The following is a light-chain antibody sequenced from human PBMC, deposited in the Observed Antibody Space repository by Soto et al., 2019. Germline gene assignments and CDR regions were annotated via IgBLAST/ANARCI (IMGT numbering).Light chain of an antibody. V-gene: IGKV4-1*01. CDR3: QQYHSRPIT. CDR1: QSVFYSPRNKDY. CDR2: WAS. J-gene: IGKJ5*01. Sequence: DVVMTQSPDSLAVSLGEMATISCKASQSVFYSPRNKDYLGWFQQKPGRPPKLLIYWASTRESGVPDRFSGSGSGTDFTLTISSVQADDVGVYYCQQYHSRPITFGQGTRLEIK.